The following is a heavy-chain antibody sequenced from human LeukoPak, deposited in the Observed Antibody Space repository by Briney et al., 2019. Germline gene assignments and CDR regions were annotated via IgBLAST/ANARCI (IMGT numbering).Heavy chain of an antibody. J-gene: IGHJ4*02. D-gene: IGHD3-9*01. CDR2: TYTGGST. Sequence: TSETLSLTCTVSGGSISGYYWSWIRQPPGKGLEWIGRTYTGGSTNYNPSLKSRVTISVDTSKNQFSLKLSSVTAADTAVYYCARDPLYYDILTGYSHWGQGTLVTVSS. CDR1: GGSISGYY. CDR3: ARDPLYYDILTGYSH. V-gene: IGHV4-4*08.